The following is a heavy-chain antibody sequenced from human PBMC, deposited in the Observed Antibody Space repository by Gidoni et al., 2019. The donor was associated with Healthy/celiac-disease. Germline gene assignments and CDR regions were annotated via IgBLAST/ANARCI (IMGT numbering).Heavy chain of an antibody. D-gene: IGHD6-13*01. Sequence: EVQLVESGGGLVKPGGSLRLSCAASGFTFSSYSMNWVRQAPGKGLEWVSSISSSSSYIYYADSVKGRLTISRDNAKNSLYLQMNSLRAEDTAVYYCASSGYSSSWYLENWGQGTLVTVSS. CDR3: ASSGYSSSWYLEN. V-gene: IGHV3-21*01. CDR2: ISSSSSYI. CDR1: GFTFSSYS. J-gene: IGHJ4*02.